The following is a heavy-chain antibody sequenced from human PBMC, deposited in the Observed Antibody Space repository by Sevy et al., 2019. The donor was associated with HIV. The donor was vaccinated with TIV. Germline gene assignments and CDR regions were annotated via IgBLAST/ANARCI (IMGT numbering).Heavy chain of an antibody. CDR3: AREITMVRGVVDI. Sequence: GGSLRLSCAASGFTVSSNYMSWVRQAPGKGLEWVSVIYSGGSTYYADSLKGRFTISRDNPKNTLYLKMNSLRAEDTAVYYCAREITMVRGVVDIWGQGTMVTVSS. V-gene: IGHV3-53*01. J-gene: IGHJ3*02. CDR1: GFTVSSNY. D-gene: IGHD3-10*01. CDR2: IYSGGST.